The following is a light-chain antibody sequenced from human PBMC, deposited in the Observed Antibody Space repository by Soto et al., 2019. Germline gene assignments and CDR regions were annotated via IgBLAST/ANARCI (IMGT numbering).Light chain of an antibody. CDR1: QNINNY. J-gene: IGKJ1*01. V-gene: IGKV1-39*01. Sequence: DIQMTQSPSSLSASLGDRVTITCRAGQNINNYLNWYQQKPGKAPKLLIYGASRLQSGVPSRFSGSGSGTEFPLTSSSLSPEIFGNYYRQNSYRFLTFGQGTKLEI. CDR2: GAS. CDR3: QNSYRFLT.